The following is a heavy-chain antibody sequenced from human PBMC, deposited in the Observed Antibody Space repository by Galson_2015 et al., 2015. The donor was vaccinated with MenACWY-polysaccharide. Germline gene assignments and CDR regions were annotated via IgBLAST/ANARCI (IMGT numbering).Heavy chain of an antibody. V-gene: IGHV6-1*01. CDR1: GDSVSSNTAA. J-gene: IGHJ5*02. Sequence: CAISGDSVSSNTAAWNWIRQSPSRGLEWLGRTYYRSNWSSDYALSVRGRITINADTSKNQFSLQLNSVTPEDTAVYYCVRGGAAAPLLFDPWGQGTLVIVSS. CDR3: VRGGAAAPLLFDP. D-gene: IGHD2-15*01. CDR2: TYYRSNWSS.